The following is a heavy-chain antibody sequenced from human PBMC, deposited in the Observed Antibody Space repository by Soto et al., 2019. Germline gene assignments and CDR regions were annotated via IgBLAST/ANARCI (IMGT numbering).Heavy chain of an antibody. V-gene: IGHV4-34*01. CDR2: INHSGSS. J-gene: IGHJ4*02. D-gene: IGHD2-8*02. CDR1: GGSFSGYD. CDR3: ARDKITGLFDY. Sequence: SETMSLTCAVYGGSFSGYDWTWIRQPPGTGLEWIGEINHSGSSNYNPSLKSRVTISVDTSKNQFSLKLTSVTAADTAVYYCARDKITGLFDYWGQGTLVT.